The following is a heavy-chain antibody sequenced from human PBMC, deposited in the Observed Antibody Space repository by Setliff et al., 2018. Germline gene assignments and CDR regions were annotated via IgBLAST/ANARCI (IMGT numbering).Heavy chain of an antibody. J-gene: IGHJ6*03. CDR3: VTIRDRQGPYIYSYYMDV. CDR2: IIPLSDIT. CDR1: GGAFTSHG. V-gene: IGHV1-69*10. D-gene: IGHD2-21*01. Sequence: SVKVSCKVSGGAFTSHGVSWVRQAPGQGLEWMGGIIPLSDITSYAQTLQGRVTITADKSTNTVNMELSGLRSEDTAMYYCVTIRDRQGPYIYSYYMDVWGEGTTVTVSS.